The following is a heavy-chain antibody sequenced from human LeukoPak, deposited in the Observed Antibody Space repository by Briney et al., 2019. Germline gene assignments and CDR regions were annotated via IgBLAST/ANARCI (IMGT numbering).Heavy chain of an antibody. CDR1: GFRFTSYD. CDR2: MNPNNGNT. J-gene: IGHJ5*02. CDR3: VRDGEGVAISVNYWFDP. V-gene: IGHV1-8*01. D-gene: IGHD3-10*01. Sequence: EASVKVSCKASGFRFTSYDINWVRQASGQGFEWMGWMNPNNGNTGYAQKFQGRVTTTRDTSISTAYMELRDLTSEDTAVYYCVRDGEGVAISVNYWFDPWGQGTLVTVSS.